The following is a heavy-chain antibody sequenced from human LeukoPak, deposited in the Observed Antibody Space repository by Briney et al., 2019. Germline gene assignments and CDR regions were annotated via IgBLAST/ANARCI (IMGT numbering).Heavy chain of an antibody. Sequence: SETLSLTCTVSGGSISSYYWSWIRQPPGKGLEWIEYIYYSGSTNYNPSLKSRVTISVDTSKNQFSLKLSSVTAADTAVYYCARGDDRFVFDYWGQGTLVTVSS. D-gene: IGHD1-1*01. CDR3: ARGDDRFVFDY. V-gene: IGHV4-59*01. J-gene: IGHJ4*02. CDR2: IYYSGST. CDR1: GGSISSYY.